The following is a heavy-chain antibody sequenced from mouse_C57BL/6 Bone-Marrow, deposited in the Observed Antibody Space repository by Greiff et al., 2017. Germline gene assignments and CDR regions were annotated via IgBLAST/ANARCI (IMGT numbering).Heavy chain of an antibody. CDR1: GFTFSGYG. CDR2: ISSGGSYT. Sequence: EVMLVESGGDLVKPGGSLKLSCAASGFTFSGYGMSWVRQTPDKRLEWVATISSGGSYTYYPDSVKGRFTISRDNAKNTLYLQMSSLKSEDTAMYYCARYDYAAMDYWGQGTSVTVSS. J-gene: IGHJ4*01. V-gene: IGHV5-6*01. CDR3: ARYDYAAMDY.